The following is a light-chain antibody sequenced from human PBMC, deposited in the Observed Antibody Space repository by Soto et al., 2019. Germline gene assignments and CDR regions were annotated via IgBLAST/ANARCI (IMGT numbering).Light chain of an antibody. V-gene: IGLV2-11*01. CDR2: DVA. CDR1: SSDVGSYNL. J-gene: IGLJ1*01. Sequence: QSALTQPRSVSGSPGQSVTISCTGTSSDVGSYNLVSWHQQHPGKAPKLMIYDVAKRPSGVPDRFSGSKSGNTASLTISGLQAEDEADYYCCTFAGRYSYVFGSGTKLTVL. CDR3: CTFAGRYSYV.